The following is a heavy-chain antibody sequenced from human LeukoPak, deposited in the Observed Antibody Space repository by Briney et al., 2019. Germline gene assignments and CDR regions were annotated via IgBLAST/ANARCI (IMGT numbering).Heavy chain of an antibody. J-gene: IGHJ4*02. D-gene: IGHD3-3*01. Sequence: GGSLRLSCAASGFTFSSYAISWVRQAPGKGLEWVSAISGSGGSTYYADSVKGRFTISRDNSKNTLYLQMNSLRAEDTAVYYCAKDATYYDFWSGYYDPQAAYYFDYWGQGTLVTVSS. CDR2: ISGSGGST. V-gene: IGHV3-23*01. CDR1: GFTFSSYA. CDR3: AKDATYYDFWSGYYDPQAAYYFDY.